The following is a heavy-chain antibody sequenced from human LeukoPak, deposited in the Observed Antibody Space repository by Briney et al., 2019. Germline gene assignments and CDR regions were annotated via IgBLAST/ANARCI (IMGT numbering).Heavy chain of an antibody. CDR1: GGSISSSSYY. D-gene: IGHD5-18*01. Sequence: SETLSLTCTVSGGSISSSSYYWGWIRQPPGKGLEWIGSIYYSGSTYYNPSLKSRVTISVDTSKNQFSLKLSSVTAADTAVYYYAGLELGSGYYYYYGMDVWGQGTTVTVSS. CDR3: AGLELGSGYYYYYGMDV. CDR2: IYYSGST. V-gene: IGHV4-39*01. J-gene: IGHJ6*02.